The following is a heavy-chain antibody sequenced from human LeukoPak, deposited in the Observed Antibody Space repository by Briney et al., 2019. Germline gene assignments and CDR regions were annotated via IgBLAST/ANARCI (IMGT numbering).Heavy chain of an antibody. Sequence: GGSLGLSCAVSGFTVSSNYMSWVRQAPGKGLEWVSVIYSGGSTYYADSVKGRFTISRDNSKNTLYLQMNSLRAEDTAVYYCARDEVGATFDYWGQGTLVTVSS. V-gene: IGHV3-66*02. CDR3: ARDEVGATFDY. D-gene: IGHD1-26*01. J-gene: IGHJ4*02. CDR2: IYSGGST. CDR1: GFTVSSNY.